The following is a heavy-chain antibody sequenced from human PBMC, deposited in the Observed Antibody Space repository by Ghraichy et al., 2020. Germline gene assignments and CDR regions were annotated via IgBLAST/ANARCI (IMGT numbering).Heavy chain of an antibody. D-gene: IGHD3-9*01. CDR3: AKEPPIRYFDWLSVDV. J-gene: IGHJ6*02. V-gene: IGHV3-23*01. Sequence: GGSLRLSCAASGFTFSSYAMSWVRQAPGKGLEWVSAISGSGGSTYYADSVKGRFTISRDNSKNTLYLQMNSLRAEDTAVYYCAKEPPIRYFDWLSVDVWGQGTTVTVSS. CDR2: ISGSGGST. CDR1: GFTFSSYA.